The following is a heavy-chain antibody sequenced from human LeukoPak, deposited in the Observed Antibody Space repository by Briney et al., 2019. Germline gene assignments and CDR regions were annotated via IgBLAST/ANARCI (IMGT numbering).Heavy chain of an antibody. Sequence: ASVKVSCKASGYTFTSYAMHWVRQAPGQRLEWMGWINAGNGNTKYSQKFQGRVTITRDTSASTAYMELSSLRSEDTAVYYCARAGVSADIVVVPAAMPSDYWGQGTLVTVSS. V-gene: IGHV1-3*01. D-gene: IGHD2-2*01. J-gene: IGHJ4*02. CDR3: ARAGVSADIVVVPAAMPSDY. CDR2: INAGNGNT. CDR1: GYTFTSYA.